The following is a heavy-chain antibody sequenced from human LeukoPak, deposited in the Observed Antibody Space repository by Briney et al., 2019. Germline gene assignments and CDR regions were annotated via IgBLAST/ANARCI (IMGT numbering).Heavy chain of an antibody. CDR2: ISSSSSTI. D-gene: IGHD3-22*01. CDR1: GLTFSSYS. V-gene: IGHV3-48*01. CDR3: ASTRYYYDSSGYYWDAFDI. Sequence: GGSLRLSCAASGLTFSSYSMNWVRQAPGKGLEWVSYISSSSSTIYYADSVKGRFTISRDNAKNSLYLQMNSLRAEDTAVYYCASTRYYYDSSGYYWDAFDIWGQGTMVTVSS. J-gene: IGHJ3*02.